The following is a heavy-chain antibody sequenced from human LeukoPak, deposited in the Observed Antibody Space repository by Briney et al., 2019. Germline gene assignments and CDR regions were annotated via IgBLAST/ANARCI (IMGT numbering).Heavy chain of an antibody. CDR2: IWYDGSNK. Sequence: GRSLRLSCAASGFTFSSYGMHWVRQAPGKGLEWVAVIWYDGSNKYYADSVKDRFTISRDNSKNTLYLQMNSLRAEDTAVYYCARDDSGSLYWGRGTLVTVSS. V-gene: IGHV3-33*01. D-gene: IGHD1-26*01. CDR3: ARDDSGSLY. J-gene: IGHJ4*02. CDR1: GFTFSSYG.